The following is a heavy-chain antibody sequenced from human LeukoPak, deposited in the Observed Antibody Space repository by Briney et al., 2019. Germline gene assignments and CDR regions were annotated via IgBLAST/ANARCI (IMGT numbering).Heavy chain of an antibody. CDR3: ARRKIEVAGINFDY. V-gene: IGHV5-51*01. J-gene: IGHJ4*02. CDR2: IYPGDSDT. Sequence: GASLKISCKISGYSFTNYWIGWVRQMPGQDLEWMGNIYPGDSDTRYSPSFQGQVTISADKSISTAYLQWSTLTASDTAIYYCARRKIEVAGINFDYWGQGTLVTVSS. D-gene: IGHD6-19*01. CDR1: GYSFTNYW.